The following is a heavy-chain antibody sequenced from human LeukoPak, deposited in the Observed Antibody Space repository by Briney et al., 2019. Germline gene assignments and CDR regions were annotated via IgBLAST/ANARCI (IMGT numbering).Heavy chain of an antibody. CDR3: ARDFMMTFGGFIGLFDY. J-gene: IGHJ4*02. Sequence: SETLSLTCTVSGGSISSYYWSWIRQPPGKGLEWIGYIYYTGSTNYNPSLKSRVTISVDTSKNQFSLKLSSVTAADTAVYYCARDFMMTFGGFIGLFDYWGQGTLVTVSS. V-gene: IGHV4-59*12. D-gene: IGHD3-16*02. CDR1: GGSISSYY. CDR2: IYYTGST.